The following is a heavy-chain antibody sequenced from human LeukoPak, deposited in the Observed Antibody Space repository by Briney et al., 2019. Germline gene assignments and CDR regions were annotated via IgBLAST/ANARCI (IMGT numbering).Heavy chain of an antibody. CDR1: GGSISSTSYY. V-gene: IGHV4-39*06. D-gene: IGHD5-12*01. CDR3: ARIKYSGPVDY. CDR2: IFYSGRT. J-gene: IGHJ4*02. Sequence: SETLSLTCTVSGGSISSTSYYWGWIRQPPGKGLECIGSIFYSGRTYFNPSLKTRVTISVDTSKNQFPLKLSSVTAADTAVYYCARIKYSGPVDYWGQGTLVTVSS.